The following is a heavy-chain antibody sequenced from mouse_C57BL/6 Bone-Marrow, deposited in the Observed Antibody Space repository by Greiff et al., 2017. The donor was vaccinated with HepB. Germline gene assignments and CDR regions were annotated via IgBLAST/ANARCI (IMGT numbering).Heavy chain of an antibody. CDR2: IWTGGGT. CDR3: ARTGYGNYEGWYFDV. D-gene: IGHD2-1*01. J-gene: IGHJ1*03. CDR1: GFSLTSYA. Sequence: QVQLQQSGPGLVAPSQSLSITCTVSGFSLTSYAISWVRQPPGKGLEWLGVIWTGGGTNYNSALKSRLSISKDNSKSQVFLKMNSLQTDDTARYYCARTGYGNYEGWYFDVWGTGTTVTVSS. V-gene: IGHV2-9-1*01.